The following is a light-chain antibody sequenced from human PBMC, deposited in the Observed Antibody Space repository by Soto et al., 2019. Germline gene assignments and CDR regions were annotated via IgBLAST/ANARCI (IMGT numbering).Light chain of an antibody. J-gene: IGKJ3*01. CDR3: QQANSFPFT. V-gene: IGKV1-12*01. CDR2: AAS. CDR1: RVISSW. Sequence: KITQSPFPFLPLEGTEVTSTFRAIRVISSWLAWYQQKPGKAPKLLIYAASSLQSGVPSRFSGSGSGTDFTLTISSLQPEDFATYYCQQANSFPFTFGPGTKVDIK.